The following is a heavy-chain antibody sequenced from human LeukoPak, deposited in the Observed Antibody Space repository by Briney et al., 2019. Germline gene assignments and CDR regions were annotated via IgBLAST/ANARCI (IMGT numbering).Heavy chain of an antibody. V-gene: IGHV4-39*01. D-gene: IGHD6-19*01. CDR2: IYDSGST. CDR3: ARGGRIAVAGRLDY. CDR1: GGSIRSSYYY. J-gene: IGHJ4*02. Sequence: SETLSLTCTVSGGSIRSSYYYWGWIRQPPGKGLEWIGSIYDSGSTYYNPSLKSRVTISVDTSKNQFSLKLSSVTAADTAVYYCARGGRIAVAGRLDYWGQGTLVTVSS.